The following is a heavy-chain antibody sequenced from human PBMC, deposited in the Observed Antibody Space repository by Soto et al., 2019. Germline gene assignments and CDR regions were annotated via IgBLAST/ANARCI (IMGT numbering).Heavy chain of an antibody. D-gene: IGHD3-10*01. J-gene: IGHJ4*02. CDR1: GFTFSSYA. Sequence: EVQLLESGGGLVQPGGSLRLSCAASGFTFSSYAMSWVRQAPGKGLEWVSAISGSGGSTYYADSVKGRFTISRDNSKNTLYLQMNSLRAEDTAVYYCTKNGAYGPGSRLDYWGQGTLVTVSS. CDR2: ISGSGGST. V-gene: IGHV3-23*01. CDR3: TKNGAYGPGSRLDY.